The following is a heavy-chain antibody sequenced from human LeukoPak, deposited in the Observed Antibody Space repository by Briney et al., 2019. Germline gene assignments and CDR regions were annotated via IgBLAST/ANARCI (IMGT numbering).Heavy chain of an antibody. V-gene: IGHV4-34*01. CDR1: GGSFSGYY. J-gene: IGHJ4*02. CDR2: INHSGST. Sequence: ASETLSLTCAVYGGSFSGYYWSWIRQPPGKGLEWIGEINHSGSTNYNPSLKSRVTISVDTSKNQFSLELSSVTAADTAVYYCARGYGSGSYYFWTGARDFDYWGQGTLVTVSS. CDR3: ARGYGSGSYYFWTGARDFDY. D-gene: IGHD3-10*01.